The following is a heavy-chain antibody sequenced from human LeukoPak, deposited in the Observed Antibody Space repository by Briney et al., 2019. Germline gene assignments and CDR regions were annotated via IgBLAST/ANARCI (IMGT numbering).Heavy chain of an antibody. CDR1: GGSISSYY. V-gene: IGHV4-4*07. D-gene: IGHD6-19*01. CDR3: ARGKVVAGTPGQNSWDY. Sequence: SETLSLTCTVPGGSISSYYWNWIRQPARQGLEWIGRIYTSGSTNYNPSLKSRVTMSVDTSKNQFSLKLSSVTAADTAVYYCARGKVVAGTPGQNSWDYWGQGTLVTVSS. CDR2: IYTSGST. J-gene: IGHJ4*02.